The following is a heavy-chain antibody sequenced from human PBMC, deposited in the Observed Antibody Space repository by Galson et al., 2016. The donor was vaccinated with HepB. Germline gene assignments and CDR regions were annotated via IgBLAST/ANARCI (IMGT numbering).Heavy chain of an antibody. V-gene: IGHV3-30*14. Sequence: SLRLSCAASGFTFSSYAMHWVRQVPGKGLQWVALIAYDGSNKFADPVKGRFTISRDNSKNTLYLQMNSLRAEDTAVYFCASHAPYYYGSGRYPGTFDYWSQGTLVTVSS. D-gene: IGHD3-10*01. CDR3: ASHAPYYYGSGRYPGTFDY. J-gene: IGHJ4*02. CDR1: GFTFSSYA. CDR2: IAYDGSNK.